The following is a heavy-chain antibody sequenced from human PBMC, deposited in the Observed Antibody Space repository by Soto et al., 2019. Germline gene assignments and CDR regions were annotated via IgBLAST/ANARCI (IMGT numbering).Heavy chain of an antibody. CDR3: ANALDSSGYYSY. V-gene: IGHV3-23*01. CDR2: ISGSGGST. Sequence: GGSLRLSCAASGFTFSSYAMSWVRQAPGKGLEWVSAISGSGGSTYYADSVKGRFTISRDNSKNTLYLQMNSLRAEDTAVYYCANALDSSGYYSYWGEGALVTVSS. D-gene: IGHD3-22*01. J-gene: IGHJ4*02. CDR1: GFTFSSYA.